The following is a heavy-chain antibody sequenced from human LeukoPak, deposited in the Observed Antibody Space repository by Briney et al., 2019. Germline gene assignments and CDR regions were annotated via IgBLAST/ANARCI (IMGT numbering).Heavy chain of an antibody. CDR1: RFTFSSYS. Sequence: GGSLRLSCAASRFTFSSYSMNWVRQAPGKGLAWVSVIYSGGSTYYADSVKGRFTISRDNSKNTLYLQMNSLRAEDTAMYYCARGMKYSTGWYYMDVWGKGTTVTISS. CDR3: ARGMKYSTGWYYMDV. D-gene: IGHD6-19*01. CDR2: IYSGGST. V-gene: IGHV3-53*01. J-gene: IGHJ6*03.